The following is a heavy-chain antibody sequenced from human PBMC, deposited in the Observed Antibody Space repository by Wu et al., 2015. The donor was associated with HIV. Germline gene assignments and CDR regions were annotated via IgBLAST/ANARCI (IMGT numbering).Heavy chain of an antibody. CDR3: ARGIYVWGVVIVYNRGVRGIMTT. D-gene: IGHD3-16*02. CDR2: INPSGGST. Sequence: QVQLVQSGAEVKKPGASVKVSCKASGYTFTSYYMHWVRQAPGQGLEWMGIINPSGGSTSYAQKFQGRVTMTRDTSTSTVYMELSSLRSEDTAVYYCARGIYVWGVVIVYNRGVRGIMTTWGQGTLVTVSS. CDR1: GYTFTSYY. J-gene: IGHJ4*02. V-gene: IGHV1-46*01.